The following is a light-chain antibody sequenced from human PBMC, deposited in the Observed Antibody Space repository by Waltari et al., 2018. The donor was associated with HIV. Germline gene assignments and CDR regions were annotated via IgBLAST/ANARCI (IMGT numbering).Light chain of an antibody. V-gene: IGKV4-1*01. Sequence: DIVMTQSTDSLAVSLGERATIHCKSNQIVLYSSNSKNYLAWYQHKPGQPPKLLFYCASTRESGVPDRFSGSGSGTDFTLTISSLQAEDVAEYYCQQYFNTPYTFGQGTKLEIK. J-gene: IGKJ2*01. CDR2: CAS. CDR1: QIVLYSSNSKNY. CDR3: QQYFNTPYT.